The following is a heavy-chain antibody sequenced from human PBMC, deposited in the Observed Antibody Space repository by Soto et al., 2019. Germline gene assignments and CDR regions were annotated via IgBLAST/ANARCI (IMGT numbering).Heavy chain of an antibody. D-gene: IGHD3-3*01. V-gene: IGHV4-34*01. Sequence: QVQLQQWGAGLLKPSETLSLTCAVYGGSFSGYYWSWIRQPPGKGLEWIGEINHSGSTNYNPSLKSRVTISVDTSKNQFSLKLSSVTAADTAVYYCARGYYDFWSGYNDYWGQGTLVTVSS. CDR1: GGSFSGYY. CDR2: INHSGST. J-gene: IGHJ4*02. CDR3: ARGYYDFWSGYNDY.